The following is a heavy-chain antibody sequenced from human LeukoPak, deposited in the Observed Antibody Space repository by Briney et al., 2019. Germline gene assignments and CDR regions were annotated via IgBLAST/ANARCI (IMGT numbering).Heavy chain of an antibody. J-gene: IGHJ4*02. CDR3: ARDLARGYYDSSGYSDY. CDR2: ISSSSSYT. D-gene: IGHD3-22*01. CDR1: GFTFSDYY. Sequence: GGSLRLSCAASGFTFSDYYMSWICQAPGKGLEWVSYISSSSSYTNYADSVKGRFTISRDNAKNSLYLQMNSLRAEDTAVYYCARDLARGYYDSSGYSDYWGQGTLVTVSS. V-gene: IGHV3-11*05.